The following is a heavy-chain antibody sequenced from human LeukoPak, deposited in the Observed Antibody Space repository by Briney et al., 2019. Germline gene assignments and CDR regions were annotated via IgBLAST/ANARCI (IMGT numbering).Heavy chain of an antibody. CDR1: GDSVSRSDSY. J-gene: IGHJ1*01. Sequence: SETLSLTCSVSGDSVSRSDSYWDWIRQPPGKGLEWIGTIYYSGRTYYSPSLKSRVTMSVDPSNNQFSLNLRSVTAADTAVRYCARRRYYDGSGYLEWGQGTLLSVSS. CDR2: IYYSGRT. CDR3: ARRRYYDGSGYLE. D-gene: IGHD3-22*01. V-gene: IGHV4-39*01.